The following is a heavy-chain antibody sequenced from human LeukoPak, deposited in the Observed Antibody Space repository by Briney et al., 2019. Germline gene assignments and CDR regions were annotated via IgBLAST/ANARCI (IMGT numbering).Heavy chain of an antibody. CDR3: ARGGVTSIAVAGTHAFDI. Sequence: ASVKVSCKASGYTFTSYYMHWVRQAPGQGLEWMGIINPSGGSTSYAQKFQGRVTMTRDTSKNQFSLKLSSVTAADTAVYCCARGGVTSIAVAGTHAFDIWGQGTMVTVSS. D-gene: IGHD6-19*01. J-gene: IGHJ3*02. V-gene: IGHV1-46*01. CDR2: INPSGGST. CDR1: GYTFTSYY.